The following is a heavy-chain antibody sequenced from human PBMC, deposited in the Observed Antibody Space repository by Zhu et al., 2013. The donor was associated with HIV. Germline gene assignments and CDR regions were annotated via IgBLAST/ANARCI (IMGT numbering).Heavy chain of an antibody. V-gene: IGHV1-46*01. CDR1: GYTFTSYY. Sequence: QVQLVQSGAEVKKPGASVKLSCKASGYTFTSYYIHWVRQAPGQGLEWMGIINPSGGSTSYAQKFQGRVTMTRDTSTSTVYMELSRLRSDDTAVYYCARDAAARPYYYYGMDVWGQGTTVTVSS. D-gene: IGHD6-6*01. CDR2: INPSGGST. J-gene: IGHJ6*02. CDR3: ARDAAARPYYYYGMDV.